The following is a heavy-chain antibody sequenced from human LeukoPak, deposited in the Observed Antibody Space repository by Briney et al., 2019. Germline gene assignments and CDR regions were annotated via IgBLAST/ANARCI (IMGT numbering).Heavy chain of an antibody. D-gene: IGHD3-16*01. CDR2: ISYDGSNK. J-gene: IGHJ4*02. CDR1: GFTFSSYA. CDR3: ARSWGGSTICERTGFDY. Sequence: GRSLRLSCAASGFTFSSYAMHWVRQAPGKGLEWVAVISYDGSNKYYADSVKGRFTISRDNSKNTLYLQMNSLRAEDTAVYYCARSWGGSTICERTGFDYWGQGTLVTVSS. V-gene: IGHV3-30*04.